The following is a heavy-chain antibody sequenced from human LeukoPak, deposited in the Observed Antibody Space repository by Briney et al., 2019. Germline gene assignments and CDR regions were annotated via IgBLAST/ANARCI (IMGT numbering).Heavy chain of an antibody. CDR1: GGSINSYY. Sequence: SETLSLTCTVSGGSINSYYWSWIRQPAGKGLEWIGRIYSSGSTGYNPSLKSRVTMSLDTSKNQFSLNLSSVTAADTAVYYCARVDIRTAFFDYWGQGTLVTVSS. D-gene: IGHD5-12*01. J-gene: IGHJ4*02. V-gene: IGHV4-4*07. CDR2: IYSSGST. CDR3: ARVDIRTAFFDY.